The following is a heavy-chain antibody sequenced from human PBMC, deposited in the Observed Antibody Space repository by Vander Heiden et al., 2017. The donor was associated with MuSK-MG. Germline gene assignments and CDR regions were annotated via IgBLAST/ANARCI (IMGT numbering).Heavy chain of an antibody. Sequence: EVQLVESGGALVQPGRSLRLSCPASGFTFDDYAMHWVDGMNWNSVSIDYAESVEGGLSISRNNAQSSLFLQMNSVRVEDTAYYYCAKGDGGWSRVVFDYWGQGSRVTVSP. CDR2: NWNSVSI. CDR1: GFTFDDYA. V-gene: IGHV3-9*01. CDR3: AKGDGGWSRVVFDY. D-gene: IGHD3-16*01. J-gene: IGHJ4*01.